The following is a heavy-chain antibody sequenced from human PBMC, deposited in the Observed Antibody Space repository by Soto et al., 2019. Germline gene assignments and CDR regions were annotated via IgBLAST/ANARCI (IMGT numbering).Heavy chain of an antibody. CDR2: VNTGSGNT. J-gene: IGHJ4*02. D-gene: IGHD2-21*01. CDR1: GYNFHSFV. V-gene: IGHV1-3*04. CDR3: ARTFAYCAANCVSPHHLLHY. Sequence: QVQLVQSGAEVKKPGASVKVSCKASGYNFHSFVIHWMRQAPGQRFEWMGWVNTGSGNTKYSQNFQGRVTITRERPANTVYMELSSLRSEDTAVYYCARTFAYCAANCVSPHHLLHYWGQGTLVAVSS.